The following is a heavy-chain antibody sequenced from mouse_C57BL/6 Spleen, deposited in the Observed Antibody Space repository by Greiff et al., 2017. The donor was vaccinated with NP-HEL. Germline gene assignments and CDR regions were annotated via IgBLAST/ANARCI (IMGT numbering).Heavy chain of an antibody. V-gene: IGHV1-80*01. CDR2: IYPGDGDT. CDR1: GYAFSSYW. Sequence: VQGVESGAELVKPGASVKISCKASGYAFSSYWMNWVKQRPGKGLEWIGQIYPGDGDTNYNGKFKGKATLTADKSSSTAYMQLSSLTSEDSAVYFCARWITTVVFDYWGQGTTLTVSS. J-gene: IGHJ2*01. CDR3: ARWITTVVFDY. D-gene: IGHD1-1*01.